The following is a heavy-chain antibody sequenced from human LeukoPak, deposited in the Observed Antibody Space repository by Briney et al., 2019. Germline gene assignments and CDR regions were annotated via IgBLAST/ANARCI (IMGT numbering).Heavy chain of an antibody. Sequence: HTGGSLRLSCAASGFTFSSYWMHWARQAPGKGLMWVSRINSDGSSTSYADSVKGRFTISRDNAKNTLYLQMNSLRAEDTAVYYCARESVETLIATNWFDPWGQGTLVTVSS. CDR2: INSDGSST. D-gene: IGHD2-8*01. CDR1: GFTFSSYW. J-gene: IGHJ5*02. V-gene: IGHV3-74*01. CDR3: ARESVETLIATNWFDP.